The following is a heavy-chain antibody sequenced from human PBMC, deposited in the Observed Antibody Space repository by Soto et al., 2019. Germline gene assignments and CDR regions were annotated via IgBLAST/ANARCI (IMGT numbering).Heavy chain of an antibody. CDR1: GFSLSTSGAA. CDR2: IYWDGDK. D-gene: IGHD3-3*01. V-gene: IGHV2-5*02. CDR3: ADRATMTIFGLIIDNGIWFDP. Sequence: QINLIESGPTLVKPTQTLTLTCTFSGFSLSTSGAAVGWVRQPPGRALEWLALIYWDGDKRYNASLGNRLTITKDTSMNQVVLTLTNVEPADTATYYCADRATMTIFGLIIDNGIWFDPWGQGTRVIVSS. J-gene: IGHJ5*02.